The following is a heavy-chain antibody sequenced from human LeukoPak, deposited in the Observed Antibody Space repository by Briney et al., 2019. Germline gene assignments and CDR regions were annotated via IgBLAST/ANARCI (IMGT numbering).Heavy chain of an antibody. D-gene: IGHD3-10*01. CDR2: IKQDGSEI. CDR1: GFTFSSYW. Sequence: GGSLRLSCAASGFTFSSYWMSWVRQAPGKGLEWVANIKQDGSEIYYVDSVKGRFTISRDNAKNSLFLQMNNLRAEDTAVYHCARGGWFFDPWGQGTLVTVSS. J-gene: IGHJ5*02. V-gene: IGHV3-7*05. CDR3: ARGGWFFDP.